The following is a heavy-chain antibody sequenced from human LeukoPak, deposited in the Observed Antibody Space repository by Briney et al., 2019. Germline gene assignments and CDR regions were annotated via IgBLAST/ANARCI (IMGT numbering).Heavy chain of an antibody. Sequence: PSETLSLTCAVYGGSFSGYYWSWIRQPPRKGLEWIGEINHSGSTNYNPSLKSRVTISVDTSKNQFSLKLSSVTAADTAVYYCARAKIYWSGYYYFDYWGQGTLVTVSS. V-gene: IGHV4-34*01. D-gene: IGHD3-3*01. J-gene: IGHJ4*02. CDR3: ARAKIYWSGYYYFDY. CDR1: GGSFSGYY. CDR2: INHSGST.